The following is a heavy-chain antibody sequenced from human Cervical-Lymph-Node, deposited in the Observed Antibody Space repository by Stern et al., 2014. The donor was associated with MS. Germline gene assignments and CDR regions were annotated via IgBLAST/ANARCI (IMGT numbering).Heavy chain of an antibody. J-gene: IGHJ4*02. CDR3: ARDTCRGGGCYFRY. CDR1: GFIFSSYA. Sequence: QDQLVQSGGGVVQPGRSLRLSCAASGFIFSSYAMHWVRQPPGKGLDWVAFLSNEGSKHFYADSVKGRFTISRDNSNNPLYLQMNSLRPEDTAVYYCARDTCRGGGCYFRYWGKGILITVSS. CDR2: LSNEGSKH. V-gene: IGHV3-30-3*01. D-gene: IGHD2-15*01.